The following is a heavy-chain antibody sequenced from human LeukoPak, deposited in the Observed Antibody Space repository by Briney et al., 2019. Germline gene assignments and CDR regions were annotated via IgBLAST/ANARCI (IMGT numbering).Heavy chain of an antibody. D-gene: IGHD1-1*01. V-gene: IGHV1-58*01. CDR2: IVVGSGNT. CDR1: GFTFTSSA. Sequence: AASVKVSCKASGFTFTSSAVQWVRQARGQRLEWIGWIVVGSGNTNYAQKFQERVTITRDMSTSTAYMELSSLRSEDTAVYYCATDYNWGSRSAFDIWGQGTMVTVSS. J-gene: IGHJ3*02. CDR3: ATDYNWGSRSAFDI.